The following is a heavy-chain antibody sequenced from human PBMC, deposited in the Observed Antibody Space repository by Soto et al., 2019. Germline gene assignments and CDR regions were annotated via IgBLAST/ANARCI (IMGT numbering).Heavy chain of an antibody. J-gene: IGHJ6*02. CDR1: GFSFSSYA. CDR3: ARYIPGVRYYGMDV. Sequence: GGSLRLSCAASGFSFSSYAMKWVRQAPGKGLEWVSLIGESGTPTYYADSVKGRFTISRDNSGNTLFLEMYSLRAEDAAVYYCARYIPGVRYYGMDVWGQGTTVTVSS. D-gene: IGHD2-2*01. CDR2: IGESGTPT. V-gene: IGHV3-23*01.